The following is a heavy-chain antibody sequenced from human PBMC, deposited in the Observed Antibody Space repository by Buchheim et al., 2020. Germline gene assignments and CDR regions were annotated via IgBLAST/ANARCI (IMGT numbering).Heavy chain of an antibody. V-gene: IGHV3-33*08. D-gene: IGHD5-18*01. CDR3: ARDEYVTWMQLSFTYNIMDI. CDR1: GFTLSNYG. J-gene: IGHJ6*02. Sequence: QVQLVESGGGVVQPGRSLRLSCEASGFTLSNYGMHWVRQAPGKGLEWVAVIWADGSSEYYADSVKGRFSISRDNSKNTVYLQINSLRDEDAAVYFCARDEYVTWMQLSFTYNIMDIWGRGTT. CDR2: IWADGSSE.